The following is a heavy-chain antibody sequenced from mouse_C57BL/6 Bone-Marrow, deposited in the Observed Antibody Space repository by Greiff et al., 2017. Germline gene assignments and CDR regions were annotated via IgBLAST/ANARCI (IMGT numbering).Heavy chain of an antibody. CDR1: GFSLTSYG. CDR2: IWSGGST. CDR3: ARRPSPFAY. J-gene: IGHJ3*01. Sequence: VMLVESGPGLVQPSQSLSITCTVSGFSLTSYGVHWVRQSPGKGLEWLGVIWSGGSTDYNAAFISRLSISKDNSKSQVFFKMNSLQAVDTAIYYCARRPSPFAYWGQGTLVTVSA. V-gene: IGHV2-2*01.